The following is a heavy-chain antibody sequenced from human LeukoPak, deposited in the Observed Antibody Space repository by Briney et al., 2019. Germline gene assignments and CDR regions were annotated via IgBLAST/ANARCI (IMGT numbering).Heavy chain of an antibody. CDR3: ARLDPTDV. CDR2: IIPILGIA. Sequence: SSVKVSCKASGGTFSSYAISWVRQAPGQGLEWMGRIIPILGIANYAQKFQGRVTITADKSTSTAYMELSSLRSEDTTVYYCARLDPTDVWGQGTTVTVSS. V-gene: IGHV1-69*04. J-gene: IGHJ6*02. CDR1: GGTFSSYA.